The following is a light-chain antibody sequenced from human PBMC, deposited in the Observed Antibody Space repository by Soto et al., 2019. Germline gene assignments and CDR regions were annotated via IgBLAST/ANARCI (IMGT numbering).Light chain of an antibody. J-gene: IGLJ1*01. CDR3: SAYKTSRSYI. CDR1: SSDVGAYRH. V-gene: IGLV2-14*01. CDR2: DVS. Sequence: QSVLTQPASVSGSPGQAITISCTGTSSDVGAYRHVSWHQQYPGKAPKLMIYDVSDRPSGVSYRFSGSKSGNTASLTISGLQAEDEADYYCSAYKTSRSYIFGSGTKVTVL.